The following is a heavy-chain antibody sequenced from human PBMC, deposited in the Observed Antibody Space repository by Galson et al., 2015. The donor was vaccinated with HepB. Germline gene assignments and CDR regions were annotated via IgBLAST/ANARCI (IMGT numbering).Heavy chain of an antibody. CDR2: IKADGSET. CDR1: GFTFSSLW. CDR3: AREYL. Sequence: SLRLSCAASGFTFSSLWMSWVRQAPGKGREWVATIKADGSETYYGGSVKGRFTISRDNTKNSLYLEMNSLRAEDTAVYYRAREYLRGQGTLVTVSS. D-gene: IGHD3-9*01. V-gene: IGHV3-7*01. J-gene: IGHJ4*02.